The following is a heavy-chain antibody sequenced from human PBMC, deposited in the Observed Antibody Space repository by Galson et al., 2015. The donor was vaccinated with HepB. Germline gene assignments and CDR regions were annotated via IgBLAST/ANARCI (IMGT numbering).Heavy chain of an antibody. Sequence: VKVSCKASGYTFTNYGITWVRQAPGQGLEWMGWITPYNGKANYAQNLQGRVTMTTDTSTTTAYMELRSLRSDDTAVYFCARLGAAAGFLEYWGQGTLVTVSS. CDR2: ITPYNGKA. V-gene: IGHV1-18*01. CDR1: GYTFTNYG. D-gene: IGHD6-13*01. CDR3: ARLGAAAGFLEY. J-gene: IGHJ4*02.